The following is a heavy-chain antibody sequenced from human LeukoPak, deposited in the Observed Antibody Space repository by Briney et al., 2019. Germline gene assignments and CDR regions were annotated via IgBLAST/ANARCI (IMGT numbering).Heavy chain of an antibody. CDR1: GLTVSSNY. D-gene: IGHD6-13*01. CDR2: IFSGGDT. J-gene: IGHJ3*02. CDR3: ARDGKQLVPAFDI. V-gene: IGHV3-66*01. Sequence: GGSLRLSCAPSGLTVSSNYVTWVRQAPGKGLEWVSVIFSGGDTYYTDSVKDRSTISRDNSKDTVYLQMNSLRAEDTAIYYCARDGKQLVPAFDIWGQGTMVTVSS.